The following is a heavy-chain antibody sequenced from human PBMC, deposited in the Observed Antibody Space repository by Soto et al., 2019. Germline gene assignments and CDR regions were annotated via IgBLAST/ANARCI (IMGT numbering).Heavy chain of an antibody. J-gene: IGHJ3*02. CDR2: ISGSGGST. D-gene: IGHD1-26*01. CDR3: AKFGDKWELPLDAFDI. Sequence: EVQLLESGGGLVQPGGSLRLSCAASGFTFSSYAMSWVRQAPGKGLEWVSAISGSGGSTYYADSVKGRFTISRDNSKNTLYLQMNSLRAEDTAVYYCAKFGDKWELPLDAFDIWGQGTMVTVSS. V-gene: IGHV3-23*01. CDR1: GFTFSSYA.